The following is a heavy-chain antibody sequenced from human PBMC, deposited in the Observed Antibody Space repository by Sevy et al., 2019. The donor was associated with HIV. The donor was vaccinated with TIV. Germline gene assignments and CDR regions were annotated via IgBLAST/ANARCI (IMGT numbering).Heavy chain of an antibody. CDR1: GFTFSSYG. Sequence: GGSLRLSCAASGFTFSSYGMHWVRQAPGKGLEWVAVIWYDGSNKYYADPVKGRFTISRENSKNTLFLQMNSLRAEDTAVYYCAKVEAAAGWGFYYYYYMDVWGKGTTVTVSS. D-gene: IGHD6-13*01. CDR3: AKVEAAAGWGFYYYYYMDV. J-gene: IGHJ6*03. V-gene: IGHV3-33*06. CDR2: IWYDGSNK.